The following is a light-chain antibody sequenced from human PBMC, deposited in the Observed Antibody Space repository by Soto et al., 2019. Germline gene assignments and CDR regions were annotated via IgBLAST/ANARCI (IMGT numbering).Light chain of an antibody. J-gene: IGLJ3*02. Sequence: QSVLTQPASVSGSPGQSITISCTGTSSDVGGYNFVSWYQQHPGKAPKLVIYEVSNRPSGVSNRFSGSKSGNTASLTISGLQAEDAADYYCSSYTSSSNLVFGGGTKRTVL. CDR1: SSDVGGYNF. V-gene: IGLV2-14*01. CDR3: SSYTSSSNLV. CDR2: EVS.